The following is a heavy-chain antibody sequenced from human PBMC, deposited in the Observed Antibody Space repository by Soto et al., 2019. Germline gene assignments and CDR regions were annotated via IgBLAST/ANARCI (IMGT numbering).Heavy chain of an antibody. CDR3: ARGPSGPQTYFLYGMDV. CDR2: ISNDGRKR. V-gene: IGHV3-33*05. J-gene: IGHJ6*02. D-gene: IGHD3-10*01. CDR1: LFTFGDYA. Sequence: GGSLRLSCKTSLFTFGDYAMHWVRQAPGKGLEWVAYISNDGRKRNYAESMTGRFTVSRDNSKNTFFLQMNSLTDADTAIYFCARGPSGPQTYFLYGMDVWGQGTTVTVSS.